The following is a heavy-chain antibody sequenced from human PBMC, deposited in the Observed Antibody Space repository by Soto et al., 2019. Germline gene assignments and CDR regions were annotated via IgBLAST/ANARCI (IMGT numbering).Heavy chain of an antibody. CDR2: ISNSRSYI. CDR3: AREPYVDY. J-gene: IGHJ4*02. V-gene: IGHV3-21*06. CDR1: GFTFSSYS. Sequence: EVQLVESGGGVAKPGGSLRLSCAASGFTFSSYSMNWVRQAPGKGLEWVSSISNSRSYIYYADSVKGRFTISSDNAKNALYIEMNRPRADDTGVYYCAREPYVDYWGQGTLVTVAS.